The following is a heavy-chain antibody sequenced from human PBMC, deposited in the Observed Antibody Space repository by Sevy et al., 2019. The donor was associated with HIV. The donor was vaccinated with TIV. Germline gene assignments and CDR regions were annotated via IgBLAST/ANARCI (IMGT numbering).Heavy chain of an antibody. J-gene: IGHJ3*01. CDR1: GFTFSSYS. CDR3: ARDSASSTSCYIGGRKCDAFDF. CDR2: ISSSSSYI. V-gene: IGHV3-21*01. Sequence: GGSLRLSCAASGFTFSSYSMNWVRQAPGKGLEWVSSISSSSSYIYYADSVKGRFTISRDNAKNSLYLQMNSLRAEDTAVYYCARDSASSTSCYIGGRKCDAFDFWGQGTMVTVSS. D-gene: IGHD2-2*02.